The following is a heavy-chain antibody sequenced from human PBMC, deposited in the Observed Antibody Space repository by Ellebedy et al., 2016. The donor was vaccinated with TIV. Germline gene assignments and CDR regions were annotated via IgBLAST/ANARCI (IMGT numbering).Heavy chain of an antibody. J-gene: IGHJ4*02. V-gene: IGHV3-30*01. CDR2: ISYDGTTK. CDR3: ARERGLYMAGDY. D-gene: IGHD3-10*01. Sequence: PGGSLRLSCAASGFTFSSYAVHWVRQAPGKGLEWVAVISYDGTTKYYADSVKGRFTISRDNSKNMLFLQMNSLRTEDTAVYYCARERGLYMAGDYWGQGTLVTVSS. CDR1: GFTFSSYA.